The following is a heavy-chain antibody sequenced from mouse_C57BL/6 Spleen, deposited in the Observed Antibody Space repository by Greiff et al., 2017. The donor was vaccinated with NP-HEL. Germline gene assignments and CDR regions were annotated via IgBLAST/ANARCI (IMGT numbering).Heavy chain of an antibody. CDR1: GFSLTSYG. D-gene: IGHD1-1*01. J-gene: IGHJ1*03. Sequence: QVQLKQSGPGLVAPSQSLSITCTVSGFSLTSYGVHWVRQPPGKGLEWLVVIWSDGSTTYNSALKSRLSISKDNSKRQVFLKMNSLQTDDTAMYYCARQVWDYGSSYGYFDVWGTGTTVTVSS. CDR3: ARQVWDYGSSYGYFDV. CDR2: IWSDGST. V-gene: IGHV2-6-1*01.